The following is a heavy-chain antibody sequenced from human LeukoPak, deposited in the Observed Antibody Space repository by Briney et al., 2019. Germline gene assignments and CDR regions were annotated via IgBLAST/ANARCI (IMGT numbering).Heavy chain of an antibody. CDR1: GFAISSDY. Sequence: GGSLRLSCVASGFAISSDYISWVRQAPGKGLEWVSVIQSGGDTYYADSVKDRFTVSRDDSHNTVYVQMNSLRVEDTAVYYCARHRGVYSDRAMDVWGQGTTVTVS. CDR2: IQSGGDT. J-gene: IGHJ6*02. V-gene: IGHV3-66*04. CDR3: ARHRGVYSDRAMDV. D-gene: IGHD4-17*01.